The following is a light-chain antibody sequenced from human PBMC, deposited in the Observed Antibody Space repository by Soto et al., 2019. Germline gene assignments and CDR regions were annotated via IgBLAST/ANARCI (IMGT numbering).Light chain of an antibody. J-gene: IGKJ5*01. V-gene: IGKV1-13*02. CDR3: QQFNTYPVT. CDR2: DAS. Sequence: AIQLAHSPSSLSSSLVDRVTITCRASQGISGALAWYQQKPGRAPTLLIYDASSLESGVPSRFSGSESGTDFTLTISSLQAEDFATYYCQQFNTYPVTFGHGRLLEIK. CDR1: QGISGA.